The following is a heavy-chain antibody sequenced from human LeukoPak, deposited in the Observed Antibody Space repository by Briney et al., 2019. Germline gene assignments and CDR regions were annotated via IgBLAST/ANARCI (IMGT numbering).Heavy chain of an antibody. CDR1: GFTFSSYG. CDR2: IRYDGSNK. CDR3: ARSRSSSAGGFDY. D-gene: IGHD6-6*01. J-gene: IGHJ4*02. Sequence: PGGSLRLSCAASGFTFSSYGMHWVRQAPGKGLEWVAFIRYDGSNKYYADSVKGRFTISRDNSKNTLYLQMGSLRAEDMAVYYCARSRSSSAGGFDYWGQGTLVTVSS. V-gene: IGHV3-30*02.